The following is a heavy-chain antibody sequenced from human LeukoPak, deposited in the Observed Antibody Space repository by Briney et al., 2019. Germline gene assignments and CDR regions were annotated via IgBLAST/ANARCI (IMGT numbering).Heavy chain of an antibody. CDR1: GGSFSGYY. D-gene: IGHD3-3*01. Sequence: SETLSLTCAVYGGSFSGYYWSWIRQPPGKGLEWIGEINHSGSTNYNPSLKSRVTISVDTSKNQFSLKLSSVTAADTAVYYCARRVWSGYAFDIGGQRTMITVSS. CDR2: INHSGST. CDR3: ARRVWSGYAFDI. V-gene: IGHV4-34*01. J-gene: IGHJ3*02.